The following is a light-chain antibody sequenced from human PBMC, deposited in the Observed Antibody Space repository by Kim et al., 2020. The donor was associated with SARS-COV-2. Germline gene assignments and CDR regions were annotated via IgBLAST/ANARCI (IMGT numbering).Light chain of an antibody. CDR3: SSYGGSNNVV. CDR1: SSDVGGYNY. V-gene: IGLV2-8*01. J-gene: IGLJ2*01. CDR2: DVI. Sequence: QSALTQPPSASGSPGQSVTISCTGTSSDVGGYNYVSWYQQYPGKVPKLIIYDVIKRPSGVPDRFSGSKSGNTASLTVSGLQTEDEADYYCSSYGGSNNVVFGGGTQLTVL.